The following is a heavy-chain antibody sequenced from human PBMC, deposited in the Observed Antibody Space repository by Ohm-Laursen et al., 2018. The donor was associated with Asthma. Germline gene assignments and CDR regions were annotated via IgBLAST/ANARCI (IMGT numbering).Heavy chain of an antibody. V-gene: IGHV4-59*01. D-gene: IGHD3-10*01. CDR1: GGSISSYY. CDR3: ARSWFGELSHFDY. J-gene: IGHJ4*02. Sequence: SETLSPTCIVSGGSISSYYWSWIRQPPGKGLEWIGYIYYSGSTNYNPSLKSRVTISVDTSKNQFSLKLSSVTAADTAVYYCARSWFGELSHFDYWGQGTLVTVSS. CDR2: IYYSGST.